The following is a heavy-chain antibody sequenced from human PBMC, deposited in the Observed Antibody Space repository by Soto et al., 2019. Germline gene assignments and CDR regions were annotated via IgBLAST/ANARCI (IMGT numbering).Heavy chain of an antibody. CDR1: GGSISDDTYY. CDR3: ARAGGTAALDY. D-gene: IGHD1-7*01. J-gene: IGHJ4*02. CDR2: IYYSGTS. Sequence: LEILSLTCTVSGGSISDDTYYWGWIRQPPGKGLEWIGSIYYSGTSSYNPSLESRVTMSVDTSKKQLSLRLRSVTATDTAVYYCARAGGTAALDYWGQGTLVTVSS. V-gene: IGHV4-39*02.